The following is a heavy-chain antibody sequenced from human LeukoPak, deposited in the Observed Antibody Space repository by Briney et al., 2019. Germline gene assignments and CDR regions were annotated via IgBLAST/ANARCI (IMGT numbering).Heavy chain of an antibody. CDR1: GFAFSGYA. CDR3: ATWGIHITGTMN. Sequence: GRSLRLSCAASGFAFSGYARHWVRQAPGKGLEWVSLILYHGSNKYYADSVKGRFTISRDNSENTLYLQMNNLKPEDTAVYYCATWGIHITGTMNWGQGTLVTVSS. CDR2: ILYHGSNK. D-gene: IGHD1-20*01. J-gene: IGHJ4*02. V-gene: IGHV3-30*04.